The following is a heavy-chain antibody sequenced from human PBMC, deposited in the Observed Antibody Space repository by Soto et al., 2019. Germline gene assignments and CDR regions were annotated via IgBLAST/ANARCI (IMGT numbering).Heavy chain of an antibody. V-gene: IGHV5-51*01. CDR1: GYSFTSYW. Sequence: EVQLVQSGAEVKKPGESLKISCKGSGYSFTSYWIGWVRQMPGKGLEWMGIIYPGDSDTRYSPSFQGQVPSSADKSISTAYLQWSSLKASDTAMYYCARPSEVAATGVGFDYWGQGTLVTVSS. CDR3: ARPSEVAATGVGFDY. D-gene: IGHD2-15*01. J-gene: IGHJ4*02. CDR2: IYPGDSDT.